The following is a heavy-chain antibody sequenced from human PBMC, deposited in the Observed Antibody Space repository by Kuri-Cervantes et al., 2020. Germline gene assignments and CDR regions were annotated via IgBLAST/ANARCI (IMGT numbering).Heavy chain of an antibody. CDR2: IYHSGST. J-gene: IGHJ4*02. Sequence: SETLSLTCAVSGGSISSGGYSWSWIRQPPGKGLEWIGYIYHSGSTYYNPSLKSRVTISVDTSKNQFSLKLSSVTAADTAVYYCARVRPYGDHFDYWGQGTLVTVSS. D-gene: IGHD3-10*01. CDR3: ARVRPYGDHFDY. V-gene: IGHV4-30-2*01. CDR1: GGSISSGGYS.